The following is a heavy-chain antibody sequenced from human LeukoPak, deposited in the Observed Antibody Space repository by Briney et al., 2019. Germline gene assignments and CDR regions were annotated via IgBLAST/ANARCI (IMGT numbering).Heavy chain of an antibody. CDR1: GGSFSGCY. V-gene: IGHV4-34*01. J-gene: IGHJ6*02. CDR2: INHSGST. Sequence: SETLSLTCAVYGGSFSGCYWSWIRQPPGKGLEWIGEINHSGSTNYNPSLKSRVTISVDTSKNQFSLKLSSVTAADTAVYYCAKRDYYYGMDVWGQGTTVTVSS. CDR3: AKRDYYYGMDV.